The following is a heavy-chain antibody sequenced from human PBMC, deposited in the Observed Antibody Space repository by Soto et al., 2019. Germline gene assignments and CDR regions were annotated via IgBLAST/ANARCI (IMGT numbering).Heavy chain of an antibody. V-gene: IGHV4-30-4*01. D-gene: IGHD5-12*01. Sequence: SETLSLTCTVSGGSISSGDYYWSWIRQPPGKGLEWIGYIYYSGSTYYNPSLKSRVTISVDTYKNQFSLKLSSVTAADTAVYYCARDFDSGYVNGMDVWGQGTTVTVSS. CDR2: IYYSGST. CDR3: ARDFDSGYVNGMDV. J-gene: IGHJ6*02. CDR1: GGSISSGDYY.